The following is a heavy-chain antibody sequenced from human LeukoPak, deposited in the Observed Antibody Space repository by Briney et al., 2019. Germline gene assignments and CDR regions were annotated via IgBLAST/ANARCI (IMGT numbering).Heavy chain of an antibody. CDR1: GGSFSGYY. D-gene: IGHD3-10*01. J-gene: IGHJ6*03. V-gene: IGHV4-59*01. CDR3: ARTTMVRGTYYMDV. CDR2: IYYSGYT. Sequence: SETLSLTCAVYGGSFSGYYWSWIRQPPGKGLEWIGYIYYSGYTNYKSSLKSRVTISVDTSKNQFSLKLSSVTAADTAVYYCARTTMVRGTYYMDVWGKGTTVTVSS.